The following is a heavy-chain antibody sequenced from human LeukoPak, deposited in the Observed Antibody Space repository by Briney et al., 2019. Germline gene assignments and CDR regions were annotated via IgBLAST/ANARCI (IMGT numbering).Heavy chain of an antibody. V-gene: IGHV3-30-3*01. J-gene: IGHJ4*02. CDR1: GFTFSSYA. CDR3: ARGEDGYFDY. D-gene: IGHD5-24*01. CDR2: ISYDGSNK. Sequence: GGSLRLFCAASGFTFSSYAMHWVRQAPGKGLEWVAVISYDGSNKYYADSVKGRFTISRDNSKNTLYLQMNSLRAEDTAVYYCARGEDGYFDYWGQGTLVTVSS.